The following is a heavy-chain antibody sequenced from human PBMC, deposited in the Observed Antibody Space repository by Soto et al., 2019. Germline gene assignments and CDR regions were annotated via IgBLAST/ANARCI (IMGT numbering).Heavy chain of an antibody. CDR2: MSSDGSKT. CDR3: ARDVGGGRRVLGSGGFFY. Sequence: QVQLVESGGGVVQPGRSLRLSCAASGFTFGDYAMHWVRQAPGKGLEWVAVMSSDGSKTYYADSVKGRFTISRDNSNNTLYLQMNSLRAEDSAVFFCARDVGGGRRVLGSGGFFYWGQGTLVTVSS. D-gene: IGHD3-3*01. V-gene: IGHV3-30-3*01. J-gene: IGHJ4*02. CDR1: GFTFGDYA.